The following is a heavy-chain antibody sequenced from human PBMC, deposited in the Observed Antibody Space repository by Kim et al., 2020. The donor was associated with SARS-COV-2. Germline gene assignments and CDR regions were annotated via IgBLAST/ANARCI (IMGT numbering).Heavy chain of an antibody. D-gene: IGHD6-25*01. CDR2: ISWNSGTI. V-gene: IGHV3-9*01. Sequence: GGSLRLSCAASGFTFDDYAMHWVRQAPGKGLEWVSGISWNSGTIGYADSVKGRFTISRDNAKNSLYLQMNSLRAEDTALYHCALLSAPRYYYTMDVCGQG. CDR3: ALLSAPRYYYTMDV. J-gene: IGHJ6*02. CDR1: GFTFDDYA.